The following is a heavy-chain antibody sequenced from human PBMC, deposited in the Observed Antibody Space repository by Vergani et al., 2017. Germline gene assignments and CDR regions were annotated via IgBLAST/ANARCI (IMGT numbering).Heavy chain of an antibody. CDR2: ISGSGGST. CDR3: AKGXYYYDSSGYYPAEYFQH. J-gene: IGHJ1*01. D-gene: IGHD3-22*01. V-gene: IGHV3-23*01. Sequence: EVQLLESGGGLVQPGGSLRLSCAASGFTFSSYAMSWVRQAPGKGLEWVSAISGSGGSTYYAESVKGRFTISRDNSKNTLYLQMNSLRAEDTAVYYCAKGXYYYDSSGYYPAEYFQHWGQGTLVTVSS. CDR1: GFTFSSYA.